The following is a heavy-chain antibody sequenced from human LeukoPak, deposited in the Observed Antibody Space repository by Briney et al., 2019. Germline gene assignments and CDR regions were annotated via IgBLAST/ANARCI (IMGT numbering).Heavy chain of an antibody. V-gene: IGHV1-2*06. Sequence: ASVKVSCKASGVTFISTAINWVRQAPGQGLEWMGRINPNSGGTNYAQKFQGRVTMTRDTSISTAYMELSRLRSDDTAVYYCARLIPAGYSSGWYRDYWGQGTLVTVSS. CDR2: INPNSGGT. CDR1: GVTFISTA. CDR3: ARLIPAGYSSGWYRDY. J-gene: IGHJ4*02. D-gene: IGHD6-19*01.